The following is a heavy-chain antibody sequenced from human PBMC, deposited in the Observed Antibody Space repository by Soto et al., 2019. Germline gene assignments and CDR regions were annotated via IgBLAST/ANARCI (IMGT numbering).Heavy chain of an antibody. Sequence: SGGSLRLSCAASGFTFSSYAMSWVRQAPGKGLEWVSAISGSGGSTYYADSVKGRFTISRDSSKNTLYLQMNSLRAEDTAVYYCAKEEKHSSGWIKLREYFQHWGQGTLVTVSS. CDR1: GFTFSSYA. CDR2: ISGSGGST. J-gene: IGHJ1*01. CDR3: AKEEKHSSGWIKLREYFQH. V-gene: IGHV3-23*01. D-gene: IGHD6-19*01.